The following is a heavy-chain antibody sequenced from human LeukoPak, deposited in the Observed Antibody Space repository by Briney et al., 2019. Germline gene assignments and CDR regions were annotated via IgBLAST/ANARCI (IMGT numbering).Heavy chain of an antibody. J-gene: IGHJ4*02. CDR2: IIPIFGTA. Sequence: SVKVSCKASGGTFSSYAISWVRQAPGQGLEWMGGIIPIFGTANYAQKFQGRVTITADESTSTAYMELSSLRSENTAVYYCARDLIGTVARPYYYGSGSYYRPLDYWGQGTLVTVSS. CDR1: GGTFSSYA. V-gene: IGHV1-69*13. D-gene: IGHD3-10*01. CDR3: ARDLIGTVARPYYYGSGSYYRPLDY.